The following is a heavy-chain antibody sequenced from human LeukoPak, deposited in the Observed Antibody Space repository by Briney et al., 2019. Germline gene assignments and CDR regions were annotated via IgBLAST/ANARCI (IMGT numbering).Heavy chain of an antibody. J-gene: IGHJ4*02. CDR1: GFTFSDYA. CDR3: ARKLWHRNDC. D-gene: IGHD3-16*01. Sequence: GGSLRLSCAASGFTFSDYAMSWVRQAPGKGLEWVSAVTYSGAPTYYADSVKGRFTVSRDNFKNTLYLQMNSLRAEDTALYYCARKLWHRNDCWGQGTLVTVSS. CDR2: VTYSGAPT. V-gene: IGHV3-23*01.